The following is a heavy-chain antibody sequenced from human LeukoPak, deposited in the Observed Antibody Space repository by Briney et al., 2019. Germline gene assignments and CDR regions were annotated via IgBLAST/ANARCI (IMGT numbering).Heavy chain of an antibody. D-gene: IGHD5-18*01. CDR2: IYYSGSN. J-gene: IGHJ4*02. Sequence: SQTLSLTCAVSGGSIRSCDYYWSWIRQPPGKGLECIRYIYYSGSNYYYPSLKRRVTISVDTSKNQFSLKLTSVTAADTAVYYCARWVGGYSYGYDYWGQGTLVTVSS. V-gene: IGHV4-30-4*01. CDR3: ARWVGGYSYGYDY. CDR1: GGSIRSCDYY.